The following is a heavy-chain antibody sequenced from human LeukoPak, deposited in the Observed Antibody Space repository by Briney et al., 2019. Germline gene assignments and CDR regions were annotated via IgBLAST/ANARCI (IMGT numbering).Heavy chain of an antibody. CDR1: GYTFTGYY. Sequence: VKVSCKASGYTFTGYYMHWVRQAPGQGLEWMGWINPNSGGTSYAQKFQGRVTMTRDTSISTAYMELSRLRSDDTAVYYCARDVSHRLFYDSSGYHILFDYWGQGTLVTVSS. CDR3: ARDVSHRLFYDSSGYHILFDY. D-gene: IGHD3-22*01. V-gene: IGHV1-2*02. CDR2: INPNSGGT. J-gene: IGHJ4*02.